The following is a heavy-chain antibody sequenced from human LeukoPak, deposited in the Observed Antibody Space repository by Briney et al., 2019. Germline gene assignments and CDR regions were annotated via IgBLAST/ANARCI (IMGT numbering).Heavy chain of an antibody. Sequence: GGSLRLSCAASGFSFSAFWMSWVRQAPGKGLEWVANIKVEGSEKNYVDSVKGRFTISRDNAKNSLYLQMNSLRVEDTAVYYCARGGRNLDYWGQGTLVTVSS. D-gene: IGHD1-14*01. V-gene: IGHV3-7*01. CDR3: ARGGRNLDY. J-gene: IGHJ4*02. CDR1: GFSFSAFW. CDR2: IKVEGSEK.